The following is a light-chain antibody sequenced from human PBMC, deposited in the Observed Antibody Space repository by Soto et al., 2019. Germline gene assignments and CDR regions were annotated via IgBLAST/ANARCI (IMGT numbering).Light chain of an antibody. CDR1: QRVNVN. CDR3: QQYNNWPRT. V-gene: IGKV3-15*01. CDR2: GAS. Sequence: EVSMAQTPPTLSLSAEERATLSCRASQRVNVNLAWYQQKPGQAPRLLIYGASTRATGIPARFSGSGSGTEFTLTISSLQSEDFGVYYCQQYNNWPRTFCQGTKVDIK. J-gene: IGKJ1*01.